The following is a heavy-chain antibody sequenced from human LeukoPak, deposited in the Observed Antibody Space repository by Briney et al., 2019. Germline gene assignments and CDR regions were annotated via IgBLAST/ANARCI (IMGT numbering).Heavy chain of an antibody. Sequence: NTSETLSLTCTVSGYSISSGYYWGWIRQPPGKGLEWIGSIYHSGSTYYNPSLKSRVTISVDTSKNQFSLKLSSVTAADTAFYYCVRPGIVGATAFDYWGQGTLVTVSS. CDR1: GYSISSGYY. CDR3: VRPGIVGATAFDY. V-gene: IGHV4-38-2*02. CDR2: IYHSGST. J-gene: IGHJ4*02. D-gene: IGHD1-26*01.